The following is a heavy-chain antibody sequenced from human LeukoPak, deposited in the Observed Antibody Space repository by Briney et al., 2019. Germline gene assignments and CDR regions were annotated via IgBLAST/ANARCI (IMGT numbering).Heavy chain of an antibody. CDR1: GFTFSNYG. V-gene: IGHV3-30*18. CDR3: AKDLHNSWCIDY. CDR2: ISYDES. D-gene: IGHD6-13*01. J-gene: IGHJ4*02. Sequence: LSGRSLRLSCAASGFTFSNYGMHWVRQAPGKGLEWVAVISYDESNHADSVKGRFTISRDNSKNTLYLQMNSLRAEDTAVYYCAKDLHNSWCIDYWGQGTLVTVSS.